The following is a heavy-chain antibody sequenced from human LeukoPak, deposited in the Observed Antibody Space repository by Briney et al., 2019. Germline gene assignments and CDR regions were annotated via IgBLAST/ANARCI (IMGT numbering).Heavy chain of an antibody. J-gene: IGHJ3*02. CDR2: IKQDGSEK. CDR1: GVTFSSYW. D-gene: IGHD3-22*01. V-gene: IGHV3-7*01. CDR3: ARDGMGYSDAFDI. Sequence: GGSLRLSCAASGVTFSSYWMSWVRQAPGKGLEWVGNIKQDGSEKYYVDLVKGRFTISRDYAKNSLYLRMNSLRAEDTAVYYCARDGMGYSDAFDIWGQGTMVTVSS.